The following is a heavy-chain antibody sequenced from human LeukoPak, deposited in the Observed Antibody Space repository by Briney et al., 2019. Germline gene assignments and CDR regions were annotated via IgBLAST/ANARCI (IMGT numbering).Heavy chain of an antibody. CDR2: IYYSGST. CDR3: ASLRHGDYGEGNWFDP. Sequence: PSETLSLTCTVSGGPVSSGSYYWSWIRQPPGKGLEWIGYIYYSGSTNYNPSLKSRVTISVDTSKNQFSLKLSSVTAADTAVYYCASLRHGDYGEGNWFDPWGQGTLVTVSS. CDR1: GGPVSSGSYY. D-gene: IGHD4-17*01. J-gene: IGHJ5*02. V-gene: IGHV4-61*01.